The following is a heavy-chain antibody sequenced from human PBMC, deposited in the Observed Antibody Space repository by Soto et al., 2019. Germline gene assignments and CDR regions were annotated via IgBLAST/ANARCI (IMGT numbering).Heavy chain of an antibody. CDR1: GFTFSDHY. J-gene: IGHJ4*02. Sequence: GGSLRLSCAASGFTFSDHYMDWVRQAPGKGLEWVGRTRNKANSYTTEYAASVKGRFTISRDDSKNSLYLQMNSPKTEDTAVYYCARTYYDFWSGYYFDYWGQGTLVTVSS. D-gene: IGHD3-3*01. V-gene: IGHV3-72*01. CDR3: ARTYYDFWSGYYFDY. CDR2: TRNKANSYTT.